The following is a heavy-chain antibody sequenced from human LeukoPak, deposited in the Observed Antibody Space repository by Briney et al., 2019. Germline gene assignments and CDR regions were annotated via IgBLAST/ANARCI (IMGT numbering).Heavy chain of an antibody. CDR3: ARDHCSGGSCYKP. J-gene: IGHJ4*02. D-gene: IGHD2-15*01. CDR1: GYTFTGYY. Sequence: APVKVSCKASGYTFTGYYMHWVRQAPGQGLEWMGWINPNSGGTNYAQKFQGRVTMTRDTSISTAYMELSRLRSDDTAVYYCARDHCSGGSCYKPWGQGTLVTVSS. CDR2: INPNSGGT. V-gene: IGHV1-2*02.